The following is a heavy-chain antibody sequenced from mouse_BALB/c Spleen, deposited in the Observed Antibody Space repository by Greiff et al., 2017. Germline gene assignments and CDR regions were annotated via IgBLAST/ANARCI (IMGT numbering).Heavy chain of an antibody. V-gene: IGHV5-9-3*01. CDR3: ARHRVMDGDYYYWLAY. J-gene: IGHJ3*01. D-gene: IGHD2-3*01. CDR1: GFTFSGYA. Sequence: VQLMESGGGLVKPGGSLKLSCAASGFTFSGYAMPWVRQTPEKRLEWVATIISCGSDTYYPDSVKGRFTITRDNAKNTLYLHMSSLRSEDTAMYYCARHRVMDGDYYYWLAYWGQGTLVTVSA. CDR2: IISCGSDT.